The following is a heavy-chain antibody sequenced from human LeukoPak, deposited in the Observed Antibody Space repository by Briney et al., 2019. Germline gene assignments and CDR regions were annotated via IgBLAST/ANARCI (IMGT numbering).Heavy chain of an antibody. V-gene: IGHV3-7*03. Sequence: PGGSLRLSCVASGFTFSSYWMSCVRQAPGKGLEWVAVIKQDGSEKYYLDSVKGRFTISRDNAKNSLYLQMNSLRAEDTAVYYCARDQYDTWSRRGNFDSWGQGTLVIVPS. D-gene: IGHD3-3*01. CDR3: ARDQYDTWSRRGNFDS. J-gene: IGHJ4*02. CDR1: GFTFSSYW. CDR2: IKQDGSEK.